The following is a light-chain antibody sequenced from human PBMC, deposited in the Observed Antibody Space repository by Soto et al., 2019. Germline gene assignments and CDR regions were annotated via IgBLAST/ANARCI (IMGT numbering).Light chain of an antibody. CDR2: GAS. Sequence: EIVLTQSPGTLSLSPGERATRSCRASQSVGSSLSWYQQKPGQAPRLLFYGASNRATAIPDRFSGSGFGTDFTLTITRPEPEDFAVYYCQQYGDSPQTFGPGTKVEI. CDR1: QSVGSS. V-gene: IGKV3-20*01. CDR3: QQYGDSPQT. J-gene: IGKJ1*01.